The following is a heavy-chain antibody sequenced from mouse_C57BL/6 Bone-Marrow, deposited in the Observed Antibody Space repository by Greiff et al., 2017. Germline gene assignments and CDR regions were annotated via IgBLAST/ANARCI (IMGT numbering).Heavy chain of an antibody. J-gene: IGHJ4*01. V-gene: IGHV1-69*01. CDR3: ARVAAMDY. Sequence: VQLQQSGAELVMPGASVKLSCKASGYTFTSYWMHWVKQRPGQGLEWIGEIDPSDSYTNYNQKFKGKSTLAVDKSSSTAYMQLSSLTSEDSAVYYCARVAAMDYWGQGTSVTVSS. CDR2: IDPSDSYT. CDR1: GYTFTSYW.